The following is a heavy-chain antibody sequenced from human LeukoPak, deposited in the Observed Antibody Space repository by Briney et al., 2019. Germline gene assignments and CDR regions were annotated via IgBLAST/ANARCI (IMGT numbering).Heavy chain of an antibody. V-gene: IGHV1-46*01. J-gene: IGHJ5*02. D-gene: IGHD2-15*01. CDR1: GYTFTSYY. CDR2: IHPSGGST. Sequence: ASVKVSCKASGYTFTSYYMHWVRQPPGQGLEWMGIIHPSGGSTSYAQKFQGRVTVTRHTSTSTVYLDLSSLRSEDTAVYYCARDPGYCSGDSCHYNWFDPWGQGTLVTVSS. CDR3: ARDPGYCSGDSCHYNWFDP.